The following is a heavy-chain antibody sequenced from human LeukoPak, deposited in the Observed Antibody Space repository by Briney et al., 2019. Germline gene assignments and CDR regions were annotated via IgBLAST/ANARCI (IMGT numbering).Heavy chain of an antibody. CDR1: GGSISSYY. Sequence: PSETLSLTRTVSGGSISSYYWSWIRQPPGKGLEWIGYIYYSGSTNYNPSLKGRVTISVDTSKNQFSLKLSSVTAADTAVYYCASAYDSSGYYVDYWGQGTLVTVSS. CDR2: IYYSGST. D-gene: IGHD3-22*01. CDR3: ASAYDSSGYYVDY. V-gene: IGHV4-59*01. J-gene: IGHJ4*02.